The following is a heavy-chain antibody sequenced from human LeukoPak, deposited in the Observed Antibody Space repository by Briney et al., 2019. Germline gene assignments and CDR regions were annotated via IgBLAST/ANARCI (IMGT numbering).Heavy chain of an antibody. V-gene: IGHV3-7*03. CDR2: IKQDGSEK. Sequence: QPGGSLRLSCAASGFTFSSYAMSWVRQAPGKGLEWVANIKQDGSEKNYVDSVKGRFTISRDNAKNSLYLQMNSLRAEDTAVYYCASGLELDYWGQGTLVTVSS. J-gene: IGHJ4*02. CDR1: GFTFSSYA. CDR3: ASGLELDY.